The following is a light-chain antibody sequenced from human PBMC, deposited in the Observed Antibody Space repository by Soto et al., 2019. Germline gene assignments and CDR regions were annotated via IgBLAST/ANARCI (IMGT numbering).Light chain of an antibody. V-gene: IGKV3-15*01. CDR3: QQYNKWPLIT. Sequence: EIGMTQSPATLSVSPGERATFSCRASQSVSSNFARDQHKPGQAPRLLIYGASTREIGRPARVSGSESGTEITHTISSLQSEDFGVYYCQQYNKWPLITFGQGTVLEIK. CDR2: GAS. J-gene: IGKJ5*01. CDR1: QSVSSN.